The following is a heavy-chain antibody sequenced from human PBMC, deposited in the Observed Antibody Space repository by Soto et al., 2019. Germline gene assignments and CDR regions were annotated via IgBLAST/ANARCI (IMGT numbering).Heavy chain of an antibody. CDR1: GFTFSSYA. Sequence: GSLRLSCAASGFTFSSYAMHWVRQAPGKGLEWVAVISYDGSNKYYADSVKGRFTISRDNSKNTLYLQMNSLRAEDTAVYYCARGDLTIFGVVRYSLDPWGQGTLVTVSS. J-gene: IGHJ5*02. V-gene: IGHV3-30-3*01. CDR3: ARGDLTIFGVVRYSLDP. D-gene: IGHD3-3*01. CDR2: ISYDGSNK.